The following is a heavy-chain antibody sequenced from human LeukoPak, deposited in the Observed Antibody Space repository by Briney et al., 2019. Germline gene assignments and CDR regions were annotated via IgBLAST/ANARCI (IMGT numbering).Heavy chain of an antibody. J-gene: IGHJ4*02. Sequence: PSETLSLICTVSGGSISTYYWNWIRKTPGKGLEWIGFMQYTGNSKYNPSLKSRVTMLVDTSNNQFSLKLTSVTAADTAVYYCARDAEHSYGRCFAYWGQGILVTVSS. CDR2: MQYTGNS. V-gene: IGHV4-59*01. D-gene: IGHD5-18*01. CDR1: GGSISTYY. CDR3: ARDAEHSYGRCFAY.